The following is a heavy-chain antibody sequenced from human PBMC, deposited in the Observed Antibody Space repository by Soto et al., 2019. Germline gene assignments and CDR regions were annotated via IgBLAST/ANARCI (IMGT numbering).Heavy chain of an antibody. CDR2: IYHSGST. CDR3: ARAVGYGDAFDI. D-gene: IGHD5-18*01. Sequence: SETLSLTCTVSGYSISSGYYWGWIRQPPGKGLEWIGSIYHSGSTYYNPSLKSRVTISVDTSKNQFSLKLGSGTAADTAVYYCARAVGYGDAFDIWGQGTMVTVSS. CDR1: GYSISSGYY. V-gene: IGHV4-38-2*02. J-gene: IGHJ3*02.